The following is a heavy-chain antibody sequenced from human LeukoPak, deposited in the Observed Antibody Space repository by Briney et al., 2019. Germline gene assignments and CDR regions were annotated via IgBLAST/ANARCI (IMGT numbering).Heavy chain of an antibody. CDR1: GYTLASYG. CDR2: IIPIFGTA. Sequence: GASVKVSCKASGYTLASYGISWVRQAPGQGLEWMGGIIPIFGTANYAQKFQGRVTITADKSTSTAYMELSSLRSEDTAVYYCARTVAARPFPGYYYYYMDVWGKGTTVTVSS. D-gene: IGHD6-6*01. CDR3: ARTVAARPFPGYYYYYMDV. J-gene: IGHJ6*03. V-gene: IGHV1-69*06.